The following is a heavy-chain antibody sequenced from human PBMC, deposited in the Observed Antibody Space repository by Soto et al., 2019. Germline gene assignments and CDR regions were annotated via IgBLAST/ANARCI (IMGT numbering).Heavy chain of an antibody. V-gene: IGHV1-69*13. CDR3: ARRISGSYQESLFDP. Sequence: SVKVSCKASGGTFSSYAISWVRQAPGQRLEWMGGIIPIFGTANYAQKFQGRVTITADESTSTAYKELSSLRSEDTALYYCARRISGSYQESLFDPWGQGTLVTVSS. J-gene: IGHJ5*02. CDR1: GGTFSSYA. CDR2: IIPIFGTA. D-gene: IGHD1-26*01.